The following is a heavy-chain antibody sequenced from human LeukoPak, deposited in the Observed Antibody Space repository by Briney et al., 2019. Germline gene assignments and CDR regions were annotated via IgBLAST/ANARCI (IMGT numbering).Heavy chain of an antibody. CDR2: IYSGGST. CDR1: GFTFSSYA. D-gene: IGHD3-10*01. J-gene: IGHJ4*02. V-gene: IGHV3-66*01. Sequence: GGSLRLSCAASGFTFSSYAMSWVRQAPGKGLEWVSVIYSGGSTYYADSVKGRFTISRDNSKNTLYLQMNSLRAEDTAVYYCASYVYYGSGRFWDYWGQGTLVTVSS. CDR3: ASYVYYGSGRFWDY.